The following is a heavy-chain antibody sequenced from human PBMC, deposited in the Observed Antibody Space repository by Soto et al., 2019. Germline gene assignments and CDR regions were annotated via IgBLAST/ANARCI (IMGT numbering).Heavy chain of an antibody. V-gene: IGHV3-21*01. CDR1: GFTFRSFT. J-gene: IGHJ5*02. D-gene: IGHD6-13*01. CDR2: ISSNSAYI. CDR3: TRDASRDSSARGWFHP. Sequence: GGSLRLSCAASGFTFRSFTMNWVRQAPGKGLEWVSTISSNSAYIYYTDALRGRFTISRDNAKNSLHLQMNSLRAEDTAVYYCTRDASRDSSARGWFHPGGPGALVTVSS.